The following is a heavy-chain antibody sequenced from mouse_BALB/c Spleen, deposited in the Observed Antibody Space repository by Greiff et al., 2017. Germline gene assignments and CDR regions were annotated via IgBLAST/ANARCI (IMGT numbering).Heavy chain of an antibody. V-gene: IGHV1-80*01. CDR1: GYAFSSYW. CDR2: IYPGDGDT. J-gene: IGHJ2*01. Sequence: QVQLKESGAELVRPGSSVKISCKASGYAFSSYWMTWVKQRPGQGLEWIGQIYPGDGDTNYNGKFKGKATLTADKSSSTAYMQLSSLTSEDSAVYFCARSNYGSSFDYWGQGTTLTVSS. CDR3: ARSNYGSSFDY. D-gene: IGHD1-1*01.